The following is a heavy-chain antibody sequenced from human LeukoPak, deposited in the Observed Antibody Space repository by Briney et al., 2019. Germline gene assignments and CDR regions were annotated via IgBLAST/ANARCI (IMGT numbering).Heavy chain of an antibody. J-gene: IGHJ4*02. Sequence: PGGSLRLSCAASGFTLSDYWMSWVRQAPGKGLEWVANINQDGSDENYVDSVKGRFTISRDDAKNSLYLHMNSLRAEDTAVYYCARGESAAGDASEFAYWGQGILVTVSS. CDR1: GFTLSDYW. CDR3: ARGESAAGDASEFAY. CDR2: INQDGSDE. D-gene: IGHD6-13*01. V-gene: IGHV3-7*01.